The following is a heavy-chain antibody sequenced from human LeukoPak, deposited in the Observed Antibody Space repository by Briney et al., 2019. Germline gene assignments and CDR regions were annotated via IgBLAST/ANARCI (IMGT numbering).Heavy chain of an antibody. CDR3: ARHADSGFGELAFDY. Sequence: SETLSLTCSVSGGSITSGNYYWGWIRQPPGKGLEWIGSIKYSGTTYQNPSLKSRVTISVDTSKNQFSQKPSSVTAADTGVYYCARHADSGFGELAFDYWGQGTLVTVSS. J-gene: IGHJ4*02. V-gene: IGHV4-39*01. CDR1: GGSITSGNYY. CDR2: IKYSGTT. D-gene: IGHD3-10*01.